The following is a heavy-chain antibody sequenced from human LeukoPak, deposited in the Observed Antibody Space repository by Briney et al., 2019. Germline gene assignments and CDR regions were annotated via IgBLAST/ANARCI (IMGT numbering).Heavy chain of an antibody. CDR3: AKGSHYDFWSGYGYYFDY. J-gene: IGHJ4*02. Sequence: GGSLRLSCAASGFTFSSYAMSWVRQAPGKGLEWVSAISGSGGSTYYADSVKGRFTISRDSSKNTLYLQMNSLRAEDTAVYYCAKGSHYDFWSGYGYYFDYWGQGTLVTVSS. V-gene: IGHV3-23*01. CDR2: ISGSGGST. D-gene: IGHD3-3*01. CDR1: GFTFSSYA.